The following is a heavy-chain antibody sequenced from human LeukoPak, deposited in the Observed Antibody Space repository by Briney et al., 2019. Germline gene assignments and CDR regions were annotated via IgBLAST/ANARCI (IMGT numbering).Heavy chain of an antibody. CDR2: IKQDGSEK. D-gene: IGHD3-22*01. CDR3: ARVLLDYFDSNGYPDY. CDR1: GFTFSSYW. J-gene: IGHJ4*02. V-gene: IGHV3-7*01. Sequence: GGSLRLSCAASGFTFSSYWMSWVRQAPGKGLEWVANIKQDGSEKYYVDSVKGRFTISRDNAKNSLYLQMSSLRAEDTAVYYCARVLLDYFDSNGYPDYWGQGTLVTVSS.